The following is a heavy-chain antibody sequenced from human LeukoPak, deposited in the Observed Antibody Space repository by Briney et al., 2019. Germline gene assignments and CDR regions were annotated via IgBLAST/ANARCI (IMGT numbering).Heavy chain of an antibody. V-gene: IGHV3-33*06. D-gene: IGHD5-24*01. Sequence: GGSLRLSCAASGFTFSRYGMHWVRQAPGKGLEWVSVISFDGNNKYYADSVKGRFTISRDNPKNTVYLQMNSLRAEDTALYYCAKGREGYSHAGDFWGQGALVTVSS. J-gene: IGHJ4*02. CDR1: GFTFSRYG. CDR2: ISFDGNNK. CDR3: AKGREGYSHAGDF.